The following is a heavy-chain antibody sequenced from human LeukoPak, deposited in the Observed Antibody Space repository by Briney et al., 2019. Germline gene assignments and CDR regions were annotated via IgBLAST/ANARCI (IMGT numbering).Heavy chain of an antibody. V-gene: IGHV4-34*01. CDR2: INHSGST. D-gene: IGHD3-22*01. J-gene: IGHJ4*02. CDR1: GGSFSGYY. CDR3: ARGTSYYDSSGYYYVTYFDY. Sequence: SETPSLTCAVYGGSFSGYYWSWIRQPPGKGLEWIGEINHSGSTNYNSSLKSRVTISGDTSKNQFSLKLSSVTAADTAVYYCARGTSYYDSSGYYYVTYFDYWGQGTLVTVSS.